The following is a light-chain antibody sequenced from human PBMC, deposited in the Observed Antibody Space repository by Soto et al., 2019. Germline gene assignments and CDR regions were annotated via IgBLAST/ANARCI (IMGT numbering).Light chain of an antibody. CDR1: QDIYNY. Sequence: DIQMTQSPPSLSASVGDRVTVTCRASQDIYNYLAWYQQRPGQVPKLLIYHASTLQSGVPSRFSGSGSGTDFTLTISGLQPEDVATYYCQMYYSAVFTFGPGPKVDIK. V-gene: IGKV1-27*01. J-gene: IGKJ3*01. CDR2: HAS. CDR3: QMYYSAVFT.